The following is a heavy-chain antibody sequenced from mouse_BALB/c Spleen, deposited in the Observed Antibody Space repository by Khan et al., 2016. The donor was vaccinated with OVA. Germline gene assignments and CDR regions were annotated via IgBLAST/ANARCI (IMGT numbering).Heavy chain of an antibody. CDR2: ISYSGST. V-gene: IGHV3-2*02. CDR3: ARGNYYGYYFDY. J-gene: IGHJ2*02. CDR1: GYSITSNYA. D-gene: IGHD1-1*01. Sequence: EVQLVESGPGLVKPSQSLSLTCTVTGYSITSNYAWNWIRQFPGNKLEWMGYISYSGSTTYNPSPKSRISITRDTSKNQFFLQLKSVTTEDTATYYCARGNYYGYYFDYWGQGTSLTVSS.